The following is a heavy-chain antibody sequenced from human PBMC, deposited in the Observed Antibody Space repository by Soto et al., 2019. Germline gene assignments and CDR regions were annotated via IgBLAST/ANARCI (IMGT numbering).Heavy chain of an antibody. CDR2: ISYSGST. CDR3: ARHYSGDPFDY. J-gene: IGHJ4*02. CDR1: GGSISRYY. V-gene: IGHV4-59*08. Sequence: PSETLSLTCIVSGGSISRYYWSWIRQPPGKGLEWIGYISYSGSTDYNPSLKSRVTISADTSRNQFSLKLTSVTAADTAVYHCARHYSGDPFDYWGQGTLVTVSS. D-gene: IGHD4-17*01.